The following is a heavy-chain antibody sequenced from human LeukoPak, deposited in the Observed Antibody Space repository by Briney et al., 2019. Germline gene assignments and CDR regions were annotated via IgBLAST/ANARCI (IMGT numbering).Heavy chain of an antibody. CDR2: ISSSSSYI. J-gene: IGHJ3*02. CDR3: AGFADWGLDRLLAFDI. CDR1: GFTFSSYS. Sequence: PGGSLRLSCAASGFTFSSYSMNWVRQAPGKGLEWVSSISSSSSYIYYADSVKGRFTISRDNAKNSLYLQMNSLRAEDTAVYYCAGFADWGLDRLLAFDIWGQGTMVTVSS. D-gene: IGHD3/OR15-3a*01. V-gene: IGHV3-21*01.